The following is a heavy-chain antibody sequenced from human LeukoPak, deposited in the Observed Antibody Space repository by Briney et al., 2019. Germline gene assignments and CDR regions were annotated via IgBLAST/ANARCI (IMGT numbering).Heavy chain of an antibody. Sequence: GGSLRLSCAASGFTFDDYAMHWVRQAPGKGLEWVSLISWDGGSTYYADSVKGRFTISRDNSKNSLYLQMNSLRAEDTALYYCAKDSSPHSYYYYYYVDVWGKGTTVTVSS. J-gene: IGHJ6*03. D-gene: IGHD6-13*01. CDR1: GFTFDDYA. CDR2: ISWDGGST. CDR3: AKDSSPHSYYYYYYVDV. V-gene: IGHV3-43D*03.